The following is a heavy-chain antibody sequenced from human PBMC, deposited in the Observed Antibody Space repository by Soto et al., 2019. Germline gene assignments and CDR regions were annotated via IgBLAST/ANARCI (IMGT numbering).Heavy chain of an antibody. CDR1: GGSINPYY. J-gene: IGHJ4*02. CDR3: ARLGGYYQAFDS. CDR2: IYYSGTT. Sequence: SETLSLTCTVSGGSINPYYWGWIRQPPGKGLEWIGNIYYSGTTNYHPSLKSRVTISLDTSKNQSSLKLSSVTAADTAVYYCARLGGYYQAFDSWGQGTLVTVSS. V-gene: IGHV4-59*08. D-gene: IGHD3-22*01.